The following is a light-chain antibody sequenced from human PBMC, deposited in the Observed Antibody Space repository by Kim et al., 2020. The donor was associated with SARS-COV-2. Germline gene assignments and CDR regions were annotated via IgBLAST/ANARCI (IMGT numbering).Light chain of an antibody. Sequence: SYELTQPPSVSVSPGQTASITCSGDNLGDKYACWYQQKPGQSPVLVIYQDSKRPSGIPERFSGSNSGNTATLTISGTQAMDEADYYCQAWDSVVFGGGTQLTVL. CDR2: QDS. J-gene: IGLJ2*01. CDR1: NLGDKY. V-gene: IGLV3-1*01. CDR3: QAWDSVV.